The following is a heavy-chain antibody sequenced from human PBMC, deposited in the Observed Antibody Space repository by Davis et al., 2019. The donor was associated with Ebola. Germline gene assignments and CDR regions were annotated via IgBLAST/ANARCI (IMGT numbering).Heavy chain of an antibody. D-gene: IGHD6-19*01. CDR3: ARASFGYNSGWYADY. J-gene: IGHJ4*02. V-gene: IGHV1-3*01. CDR2: VHGGNGNT. CDR1: GYSFINYA. Sequence: ASVKVSCKASGYSFINYAVHWVRQAPGQRLEWMGWVHGGNGNTKYSQRFQGRVTITTDTSASTVYLDLTSLRSDDTAVFYCARASFGYNSGWYADYWGPGSLVTVSS.